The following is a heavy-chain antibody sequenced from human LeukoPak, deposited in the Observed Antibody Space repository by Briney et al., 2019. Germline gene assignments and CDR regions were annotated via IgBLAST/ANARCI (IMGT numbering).Heavy chain of an antibody. CDR2: IYHSGST. J-gene: IGHJ5*02. CDR1: GYSISSGYY. Sequence: SETLSLTCTVSGYSISSGYYWGWIRQPPGKGLEWIGSIYHSGSTYYNPSLKSRVTISVDTSKNQFSLKLSSVTAADTAVYYCARVIIAAAGNWFDPWGQGTLVTVSS. CDR3: ARVIIAAAGNWFDP. V-gene: IGHV4-38-2*02. D-gene: IGHD6-13*01.